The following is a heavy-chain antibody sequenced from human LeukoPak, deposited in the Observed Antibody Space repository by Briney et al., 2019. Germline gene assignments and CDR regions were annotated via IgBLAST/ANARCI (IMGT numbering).Heavy chain of an antibody. D-gene: IGHD3-16*01. CDR2: ISGSTGST. CDR3: ARDAAWGGIDY. CDR1: GFTFSSHA. V-gene: IGHV3-23*01. Sequence: GGSLRLSCAASGFTFSSHAMRWVRQAPGKGLEWVSAISGSTGSTNYADSVKGRFTISRDNSKNTLFLQMNSLRGEDTAVYYCARDAAWGGIDYWGQGTLVTVSS. J-gene: IGHJ4*02.